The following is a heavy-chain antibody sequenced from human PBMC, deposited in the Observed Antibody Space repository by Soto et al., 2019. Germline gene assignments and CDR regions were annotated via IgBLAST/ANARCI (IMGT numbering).Heavy chain of an antibody. V-gene: IGHV3-30-3*01. D-gene: IGHD3-3*01. J-gene: IGHJ6*02. CDR2: ISYDGSNK. CDR3: ARDLGLLRFLERGYGMDV. Sequence: GGSLRLSCAASGFTFSSYAMHWVRQAPGKGLEWVAVISYDGSNKYYADSVKGRFTISRDNSKNTLYLQMNSLRAEDTAVYYCARDLGLLRFLERGYGMDVWGQGTTVTVSS. CDR1: GFTFSSYA.